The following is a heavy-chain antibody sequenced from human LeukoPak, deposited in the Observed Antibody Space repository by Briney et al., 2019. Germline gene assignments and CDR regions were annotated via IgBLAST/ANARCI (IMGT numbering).Heavy chain of an antibody. CDR1: GGSLSAYY. Sequence: SETLSLTCAVYGGSLSAYYWSWFRQPPGKGLEWIGEINHSGSTNYNPSLKSRVTISVDTSKNQFSLKLSSVTAADTAVYYCARPAVAGTNRNYYYMDVWGKGTTVTISS. J-gene: IGHJ6*03. D-gene: IGHD6-19*01. CDR3: ARPAVAGTNRNYYYMDV. CDR2: INHSGST. V-gene: IGHV4-34*01.